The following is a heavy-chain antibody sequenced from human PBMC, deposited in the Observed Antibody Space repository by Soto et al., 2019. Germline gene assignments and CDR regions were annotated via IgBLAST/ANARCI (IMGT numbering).Heavy chain of an antibody. Sequence: EVQLVESGGGLVQPGGSLRLSCAASGFTVSSNYMSWVRQAPGKGLEWVSVIYSGGSTYYADSVKGRFTISRDNSKNTLYRQMNSLRAEDTAVYYCARDLGYYYGSGSYLVDVWGQGTTVTVSS. D-gene: IGHD3-10*01. CDR2: IYSGGST. CDR1: GFTVSSNY. J-gene: IGHJ6*02. CDR3: ARDLGYYYGSGSYLVDV. V-gene: IGHV3-66*01.